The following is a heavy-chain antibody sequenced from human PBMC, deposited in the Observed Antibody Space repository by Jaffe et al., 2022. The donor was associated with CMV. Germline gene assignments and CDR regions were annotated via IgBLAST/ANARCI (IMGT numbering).Heavy chain of an antibody. CDR2: IKQDGSEK. V-gene: IGHV3-7*01. Sequence: EVQLVESGGGLVQPGGSLRLSCAASGFTFSSYWMSWVRQAPGKGLEWVANIKQDGSEKYYVDSVKGRFTISRDNAKNSLYLQMNSLRAEDTAVYYCARDFGWRGIQLWSAFDYWGQGTLVTVSS. CDR1: GFTFSSYW. CDR3: ARDFGWRGIQLWSAFDY. J-gene: IGHJ4*02. D-gene: IGHD5-18*01.